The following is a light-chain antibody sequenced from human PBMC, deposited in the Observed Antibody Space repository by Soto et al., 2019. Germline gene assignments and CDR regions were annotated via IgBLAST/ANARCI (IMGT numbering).Light chain of an antibody. J-gene: IGKJ1*01. CDR1: QSVSSSY. CDR2: GAS. CDR3: QQYNNWPPVT. V-gene: IGKV3-15*01. Sequence: EIVLTQSPGTLSLSPGERATLSCRASQSVSSSYLAWYQQKPGQAPRLLIYGASTRATGIPARFSGRGSGTEFTLTISSLQSEDFAVYYCQQYNNWPPVTFGQGTKVDIK.